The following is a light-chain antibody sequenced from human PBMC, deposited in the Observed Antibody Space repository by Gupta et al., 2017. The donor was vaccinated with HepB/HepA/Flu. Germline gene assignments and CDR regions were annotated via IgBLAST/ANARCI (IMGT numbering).Light chain of an antibody. CDR1: QSVSSSF. V-gene: IGKV3-20*01. CDR2: GAS. Sequence: EVVLTQSPGTLSLSRGETATLSCRTSQSVSSSFLAWYQQKPGQAPRLLIYGASSRATGIPDRFSGSGSGTDFTLTISRLEPDDFAVYFCQQYGDSPQTFGQGTKVEIE. J-gene: IGKJ1*01. CDR3: QQYGDSPQT.